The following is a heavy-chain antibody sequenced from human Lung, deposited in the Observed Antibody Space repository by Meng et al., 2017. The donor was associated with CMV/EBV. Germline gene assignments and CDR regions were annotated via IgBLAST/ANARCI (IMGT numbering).Heavy chain of an antibody. Sequence: VQVQESGPGLVKPSETLSLTCAVSGGSISTYYWSWIRQPPGKGLEWIGNNYYSGSTNYNPSLASRVTISVDSSKNQFSLKLSSVTAADTAVYYCVRHQNGGTYPLDYWGQGTLVTVSS. V-gene: IGHV4-59*08. D-gene: IGHD3-16*02. J-gene: IGHJ4*02. CDR1: GGSISTYY. CDR2: NYYSGST. CDR3: VRHQNGGTYPLDY.